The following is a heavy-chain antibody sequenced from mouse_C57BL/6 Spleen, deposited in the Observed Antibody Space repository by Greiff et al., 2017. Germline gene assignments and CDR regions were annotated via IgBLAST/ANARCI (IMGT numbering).Heavy chain of an antibody. Sequence: QVQLKESGAELVKPGASVKISCKASGYAFSSHWMNWVTPRPGKGLEWLGQIYPGVGDTNSNGKFKGKAPLPAAKSSITAYMRLRSVTAEDSAVDCCARGGWAVDVGYARDYWGQGTSVTVSS. CDR1: GYAFSSHW. CDR3: ARGGWAVDVGYARDY. CDR2: IYPGVGDT. D-gene: IGHD1-1*02. J-gene: IGHJ4*01. V-gene: IGHV1-80*01.